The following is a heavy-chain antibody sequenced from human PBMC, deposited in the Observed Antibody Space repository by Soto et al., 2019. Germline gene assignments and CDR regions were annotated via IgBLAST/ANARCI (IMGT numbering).Heavy chain of an antibody. CDR2: ITHSGST. CDR3: ARSGRQQLVRGNWFDL. Sequence: TSETLSLTCAVYGGSFSAYSWSWIRQPPGKGLEWIGEITHSGSTYYNPSLKSRVTISVDTSKNQFSLKLSSVTAADTAVYYCARSGRQQLVRGNWFDLWGQGTLVTVSS. D-gene: IGHD6-13*01. V-gene: IGHV4-34*01. J-gene: IGHJ5*02. CDR1: GGSFSAYS.